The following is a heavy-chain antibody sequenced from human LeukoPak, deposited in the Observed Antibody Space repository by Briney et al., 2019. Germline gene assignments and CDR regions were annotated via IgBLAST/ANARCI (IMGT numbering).Heavy chain of an antibody. J-gene: IGHJ5*02. V-gene: IGHV3-23*01. Sequence: GGTLRLSCAASGFTFSNYGMSWVRQAPGKGLEWVSAISRRGDSTYYADSVKGRFTISRDNSKNTLYLQMNSLRAEDTAVYYCAKEQRGYTGYAVGSWFDPWGQGTLVTVSS. CDR1: GFTFSNYG. CDR3: AKEQRGYTGYAVGSWFDP. D-gene: IGHD5-12*01. CDR2: ISRRGDST.